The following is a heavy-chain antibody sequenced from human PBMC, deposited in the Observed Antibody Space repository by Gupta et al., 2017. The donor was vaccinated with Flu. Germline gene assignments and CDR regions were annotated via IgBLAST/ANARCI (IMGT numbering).Heavy chain of an antibody. J-gene: IGHJ6*02. CDR1: GGTFSNSP. CDR2: IIPFFGTH. CDR3: ARDIEKTGGGCSSCYYYGMAV. D-gene: IGHD2-15*01. V-gene: IGHV1-69*01. Sequence: QVQLVQSGAEVKKPGSSVRVSCKSSGGTFSNSPISWVRQAPGHGLEWMGGIIPFFGTHNHAQKFQGRVTITADESTTTVYMELSSLRSDDTAVYYCARDIEKTGGGCSSCYYYGMAVWGQGTTVTVSS.